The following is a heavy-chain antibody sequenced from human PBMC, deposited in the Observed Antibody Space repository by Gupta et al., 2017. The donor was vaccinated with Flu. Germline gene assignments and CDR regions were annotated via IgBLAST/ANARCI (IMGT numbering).Heavy chain of an antibody. J-gene: IGHJ4*02. V-gene: IGHV1-46*01. D-gene: IGHD2-21*01. Sequence: QVQLVQPGAEVKKPGASVKVSCKASGYTFTRYEVHWVRQAPGQGLEWMGVINPSGGSTGYAKNFQGRDTLTRDTSTSTIYMERSSLRSEDTAVYYCARAVYCGGDCYYFDHWGQGTLVTVSS. CDR2: INPSGGST. CDR1: GYTFTRYE. CDR3: ARAVYCGGDCYYFDH.